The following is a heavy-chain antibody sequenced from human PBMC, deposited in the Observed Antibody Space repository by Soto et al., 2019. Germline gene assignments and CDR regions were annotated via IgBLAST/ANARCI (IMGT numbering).Heavy chain of an antibody. V-gene: IGHV3-23*01. CDR3: AKVGYSYGAFDI. Sequence: GGSLRLSCAASGFTFSRYVMSWVRQAPGKGLEWVSTIRGSGDSTYYADSVKGRFTISRDNSKNTLYLQMNSLRAEDTALSYRAKVGYSYGAFDIRGQAVMVTV. CDR2: IRGSGDST. D-gene: IGHD5-18*01. CDR1: GFTFSRYV. J-gene: IGHJ3*02.